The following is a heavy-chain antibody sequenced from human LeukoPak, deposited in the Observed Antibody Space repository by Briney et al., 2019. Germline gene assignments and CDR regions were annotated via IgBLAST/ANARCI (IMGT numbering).Heavy chain of an antibody. V-gene: IGHV3-48*02. J-gene: IGHJ6*02. D-gene: IGHD6-13*01. CDR1: GFTFSSYS. CDR3: ARDLAAAGYYYYYGMDV. CDR2: ISSSSSTI. Sequence: PGGSLRLSCAASGFTFSSYSMNWVRQAPGKGLEWVSYISSSSSTIYYADSVKGRFTISRDNAKNSLYLQMNSLRDEDTAVYYCARDLAAAGYYYYYGMDVWGQGTTVTVSS.